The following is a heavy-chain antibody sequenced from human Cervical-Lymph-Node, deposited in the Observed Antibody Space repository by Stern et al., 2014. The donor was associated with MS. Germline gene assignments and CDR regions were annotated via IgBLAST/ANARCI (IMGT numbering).Heavy chain of an antibody. CDR3: ARIKQSVPAGYFDY. V-gene: IGHV4-61*01. CDR2: IYYSGTT. CDR1: GGSVNSGSYY. D-gene: IGHD6-6*01. Sequence: QVQLVESGPGLVKPSETLSLTCTVSGGSVNSGSYYRSWIRQPPGKGLEWIGYIYYSGTTSYNPSLTSRVTILIDTSKTQFSLKVSSVTAADTAVYYCARIKQSVPAGYFDYWGPGTLVSVSS. J-gene: IGHJ4*02.